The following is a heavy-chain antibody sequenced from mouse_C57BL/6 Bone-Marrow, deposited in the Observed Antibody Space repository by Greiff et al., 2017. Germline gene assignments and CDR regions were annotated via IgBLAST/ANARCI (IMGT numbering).Heavy chain of an antibody. V-gene: IGHV1-59*01. CDR3: ARPLRYAMDY. CDR2: IDPSDSYT. D-gene: IGHD3-2*02. CDR1: GYTFTSYW. Sequence: VQLQQPGAELVRPGTSVKLSCKASGYTFTSYWMHWVKQRPGQGLEWIGVIDPSDSYTNYNQKFKGKATLTVDTSSSTAYMQLSSLTSEDSAVYYCARPLRYAMDYWGQGTSVTVSS. J-gene: IGHJ4*01.